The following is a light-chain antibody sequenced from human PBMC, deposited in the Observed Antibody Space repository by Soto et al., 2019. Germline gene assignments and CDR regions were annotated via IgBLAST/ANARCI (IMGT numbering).Light chain of an antibody. Sequence: EIVMTQSPATLAVSPGDTATLSCRASQSLGGNLAWYQQKPGQAPRLLIFRASSRATGVPASFSASGSGTEFTLTISRLLSVDFAVYYCQQYRNWPPWTFGPGTKVEIK. V-gene: IGKV3-15*01. CDR2: RAS. J-gene: IGKJ1*01. CDR3: QQYRNWPPWT. CDR1: QSLGGN.